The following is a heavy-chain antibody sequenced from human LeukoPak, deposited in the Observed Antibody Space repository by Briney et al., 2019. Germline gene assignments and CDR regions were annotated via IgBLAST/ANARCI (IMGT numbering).Heavy chain of an antibody. CDR3: ARGGVLKSVDY. Sequence: SETLSLTCTVSGGSISSHYWTWIRQTPGKGLEWIGYVYDIGSTKYNPSLKSRVTISVDTSKNQFSLRLSSVTAADTAVYYCARGGVLKSVDYWGQGTLVAVSS. D-gene: IGHD3-16*01. CDR1: GGSISSHY. V-gene: IGHV4-59*11. CDR2: VYDIGST. J-gene: IGHJ4*02.